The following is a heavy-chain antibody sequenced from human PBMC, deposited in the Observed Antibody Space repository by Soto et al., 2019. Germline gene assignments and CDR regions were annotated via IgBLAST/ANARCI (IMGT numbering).Heavy chain of an antibody. CDR2: VYHTGRT. J-gene: IGHJ4*02. D-gene: IGHD3-9*01. Sequence: PSEPLTLTCSVHGGSFKGRGYSWSWIRPPPGKGLEWLEYVYHTGRTSYNPSLKGRVSISMDTSKKQCSLNLDSVAAADAAVYFCASDFACIDSWGQGTLVTVSS. CDR1: GGSFKGRGYS. CDR3: ASDFACIDS. V-gene: IGHV4-61*08.